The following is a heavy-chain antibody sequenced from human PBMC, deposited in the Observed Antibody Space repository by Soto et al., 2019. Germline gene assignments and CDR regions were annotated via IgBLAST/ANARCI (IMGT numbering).Heavy chain of an antibody. CDR3: AKVQYIVVVPAATYGNYGMDV. J-gene: IGHJ6*02. V-gene: IGHV3-30*18. CDR1: GFTFSSYG. CDR2: ISYDGSNK. D-gene: IGHD2-2*01. Sequence: QVQLVESGGGVVQPGRSLRLSCAASGFTFSSYGMHWVRQAPGKGLEWVAVISYDGSNKYYADSVKGRFTISRDNSKNTLYLQMNSLRAEDTAVYYCAKVQYIVVVPAATYGNYGMDVWGQGTTVTVSS.